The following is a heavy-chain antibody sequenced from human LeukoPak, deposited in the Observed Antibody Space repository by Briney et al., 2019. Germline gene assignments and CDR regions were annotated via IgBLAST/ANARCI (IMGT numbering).Heavy chain of an antibody. V-gene: IGHV3-30*02. J-gene: IGHJ4*02. Sequence: GGSLRLSCAASGFTFSSYGMHWVRQAPGKGLEWVAFIRYDGSNKYYADSVKGRFTISRDNSKNTLYLQMNSLRAEDTAVYYCAKDGRGNYYGSGSSLDYWGQGTLVTVSS. CDR3: AKDGRGNYYGSGSSLDY. CDR1: GFTFSSYG. CDR2: IRYDGSNK. D-gene: IGHD3-10*01.